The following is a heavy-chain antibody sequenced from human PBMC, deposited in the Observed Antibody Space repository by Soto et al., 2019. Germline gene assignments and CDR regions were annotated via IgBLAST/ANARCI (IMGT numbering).Heavy chain of an antibody. V-gene: IGHV1-3*01. J-gene: IGHJ4*02. CDR2: INAGNGNT. Sequence: GASVKVSCKASGYTFTSYAMHWVRQAPGQRLEWMGWINAGNGNTKYSQKFQGRVTITRDTSASTAYMELSSLRSEDTAVYYCARRYLGFSGSYSPFDDWGQGTLVTVSS. CDR3: ARRYLGFSGSYSPFDD. D-gene: IGHD3-10*01. CDR1: GYTFTSYA.